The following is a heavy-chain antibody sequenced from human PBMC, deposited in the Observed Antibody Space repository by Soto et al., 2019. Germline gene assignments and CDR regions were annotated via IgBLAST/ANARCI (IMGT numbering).Heavy chain of an antibody. Sequence: EVQLVESGGGLVKPGGSLRLSCAASGFTFSSYSMNWVRQAPGKGLEWVSSISSSSSYIYYADSVKGRFTISSDNGMNALYLQGSSLRAAETAVYYCVRDMLGVVLAANGSIYYYYIDFWGKETTDTVSS. J-gene: IGHJ6*03. CDR2: ISSSSSYI. CDR1: GFTFSSYS. CDR3: VRDMLGVVLAANGSIYYYYIDF. D-gene: IGHD2-2*01. V-gene: IGHV3-21*01.